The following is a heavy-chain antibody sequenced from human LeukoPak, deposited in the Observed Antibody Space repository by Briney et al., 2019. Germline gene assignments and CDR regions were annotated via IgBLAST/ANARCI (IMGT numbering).Heavy chain of an antibody. D-gene: IGHD3-3*01. V-gene: IGHV3-30*18. CDR2: ISYDGSNK. Sequence: PGGSLRLSCAASGFTFSSYGMHWVRQAPGKGLEWVAVISYDGSNKYYADSVKGRFTISSDNSKNTLYLQMNSLRAEDTAVYYCAKDGDFWSGFAPGFDPWGQGTLVTVSS. CDR1: GFTFSSYG. J-gene: IGHJ5*02. CDR3: AKDGDFWSGFAPGFDP.